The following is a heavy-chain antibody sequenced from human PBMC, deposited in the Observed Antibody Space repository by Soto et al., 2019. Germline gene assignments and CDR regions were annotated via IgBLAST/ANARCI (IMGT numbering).Heavy chain of an antibody. CDR2: MNPNSGNT. J-gene: IGHJ5*02. D-gene: IGHD6-13*01. CDR1: GYTFTSYD. Sequence: QVQLVQSGAEVKKPGASVKVSCKASGYTFTSYDINWVRQATGQGLEWMGWMNPNSGNTGYAQKFPGSVTMTGMTSISTAYMVLSSLRSEDTAVYYCARERSAAGTGWFDPWGQGTLVTVSS. CDR3: ARERSAAGTGWFDP. V-gene: IGHV1-8*01.